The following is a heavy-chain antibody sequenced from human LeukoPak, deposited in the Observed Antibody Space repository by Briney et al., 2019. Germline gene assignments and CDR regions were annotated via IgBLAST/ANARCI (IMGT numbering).Heavy chain of an antibody. D-gene: IGHD1-26*01. CDR3: AKDRGSGSYFSAPFDY. Sequence: GGSLRLSCAASGFTVSSNYMSWVRQAPGKGLEWVSVIYSGGGTYYADSVKGRFTISRDNSKNTLYLQMNSLRAEDTAVYYCAKDRGSGSYFSAPFDYWGQGTLVTVSS. CDR2: IYSGGGT. V-gene: IGHV3-53*01. CDR1: GFTVSSNY. J-gene: IGHJ4*02.